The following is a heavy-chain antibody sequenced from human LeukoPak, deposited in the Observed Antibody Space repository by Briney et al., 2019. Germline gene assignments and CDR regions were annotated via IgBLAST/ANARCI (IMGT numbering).Heavy chain of an antibody. V-gene: IGHV3-23*01. D-gene: IGHD3/OR15-3a*01. CDR1: GFTFSSYA. CDR2: ISGSGGGT. J-gene: IGHJ6*02. Sequence: GGSLRLSCAASGFTFSSYAMSWVRQAPGKGLEWVSAISGSGGGTYYADSVKGRFTISRDNSKNTLYLQMNSLRAEDTAVYYCAKASRTGKRAYYYYGMDVWGQGTTVTVSS. CDR3: AKASRTGKRAYYYYGMDV.